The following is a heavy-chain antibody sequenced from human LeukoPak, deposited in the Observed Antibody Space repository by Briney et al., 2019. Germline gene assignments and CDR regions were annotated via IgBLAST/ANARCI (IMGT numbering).Heavy chain of an antibody. V-gene: IGHV1-3*01. Sequence: ASVKVSCKASGYTFTSYAMHWVRQAPGQRLEWMGWINAGNGNTKYSQKFQGRVTITRDTSASTAYMELSSLRSEDTAVYYCARDGVYCSSTSCFNWFDPWGQGTLVTVSS. CDR3: ARDGVYCSSTSCFNWFDP. D-gene: IGHD2-2*01. CDR1: GYTFTSYA. CDR2: INAGNGNT. J-gene: IGHJ5*02.